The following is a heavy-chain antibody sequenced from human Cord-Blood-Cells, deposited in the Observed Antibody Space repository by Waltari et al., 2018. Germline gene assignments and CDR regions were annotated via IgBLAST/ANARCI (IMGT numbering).Heavy chain of an antibody. D-gene: IGHD3-10*01. V-gene: IGHV3-21*01. CDR2: ISSSSSYI. CDR3: AGSDEYYGSGSYYYYGMDV. CDR1: GFTFSSYS. Sequence: EVQLVESGGGLVKPGGSLRLSCAASGFTFSSYSMNWVRQAPGKGLEWVSSISSSSSYIYYADSGKGRYTFSRDNGKNSLYRQMNSLSAENTAVYYCAGSDEYYGSGSYYYYGMDVWGQGTTVTVSS. J-gene: IGHJ6*02.